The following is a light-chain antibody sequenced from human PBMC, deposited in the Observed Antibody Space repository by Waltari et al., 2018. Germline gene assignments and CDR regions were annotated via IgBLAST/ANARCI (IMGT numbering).Light chain of an antibody. CDR3: HHYGGSLPNT. Sequence: EIVLTQSPGSLSLSPGERANLSCRASQSVDNTYLAWYQKKPGQAPRLLIFAASSRATGIPDRFSGGGSGTDFTLTISRLEPEDFAVYYCHHYGGSLPNTFGQGTKLEIK. CDR1: QSVDNTY. J-gene: IGKJ2*01. CDR2: AAS. V-gene: IGKV3-20*01.